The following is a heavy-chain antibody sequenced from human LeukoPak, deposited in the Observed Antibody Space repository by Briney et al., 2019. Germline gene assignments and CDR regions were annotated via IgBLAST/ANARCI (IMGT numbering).Heavy chain of an antibody. Sequence: SVKVSCKASGGSFSNYAISWVRQAPGQGPEWMGGIIPILGSATYAQHFQGRVTITMDESTTTAYMELSSLRPEDTAVFYCARGERAIPIYYWGQGTLVAVSS. CDR1: GGSFSNYA. D-gene: IGHD3-10*01. J-gene: IGHJ4*02. CDR3: ARGERAIPIYY. CDR2: IIPILGSA. V-gene: IGHV1-69*05.